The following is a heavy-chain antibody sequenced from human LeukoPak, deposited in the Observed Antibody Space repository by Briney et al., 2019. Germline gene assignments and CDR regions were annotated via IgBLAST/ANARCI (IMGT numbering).Heavy chain of an antibody. CDR1: GFTFSSYW. CDR2: INSDGSGT. D-gene: IGHD4-23*01. CDR3: ARADDGANSWVNY. Sequence: GGSLRLSCAASGFTFSSYWMHWVRQAPGKGLVWISRINSDGSGTSYADSVKGRFTISRDNAKNALYLQTNSLRAEDTAVYYCARADDGANSWVNYWGQGTLVTVSP. V-gene: IGHV3-74*01. J-gene: IGHJ4*02.